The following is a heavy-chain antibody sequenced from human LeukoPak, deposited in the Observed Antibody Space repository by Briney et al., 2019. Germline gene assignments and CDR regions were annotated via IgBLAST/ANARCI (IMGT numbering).Heavy chain of an antibody. CDR2: IYYSGST. D-gene: IGHD3-10*01. Sequence: SETLSLTCTVFGGSISSYYWSWIRQPPGKGLEWIGYIYYSGSTNYNPSLKSRVTISVDTSKNQFSLKLSSVTAADTAVYYCARLARDACYGSGSYYIPYYYYYYMDVWGKGTTVTISS. CDR1: GGSISSYY. CDR3: ARLARDACYGSGSYYIPYYYYYYMDV. J-gene: IGHJ6*03. V-gene: IGHV4-59*01.